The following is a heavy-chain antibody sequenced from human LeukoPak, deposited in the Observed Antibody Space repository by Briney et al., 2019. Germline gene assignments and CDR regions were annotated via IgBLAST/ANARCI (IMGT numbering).Heavy chain of an antibody. D-gene: IGHD3-22*01. V-gene: IGHV1-46*01. CDR3: ARDPYYYDSSGYLRAFDI. CDR2: INPSGGST. CDR1: GGSFSRYA. Sequence: ASVKVSCKASGGSFSRYAISWVRQAPGQGLEWMGIINPSGGSTSYAQRFQGRVTMTRDTSTSTVYMELSSLRSEDTAVYYCARDPYYYDSSGYLRAFDIWGQGTMVTVSS. J-gene: IGHJ3*02.